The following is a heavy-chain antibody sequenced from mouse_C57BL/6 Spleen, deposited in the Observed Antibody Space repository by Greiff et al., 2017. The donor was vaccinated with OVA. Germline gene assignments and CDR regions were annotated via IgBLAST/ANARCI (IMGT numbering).Heavy chain of an antibody. V-gene: IGHV1-50*01. CDR2: IDPSDSYT. J-gene: IGHJ4*01. Sequence: QVQLQQSGAELVKPGASVKLSCKASGYTFTSYWMQWVKQRPGQGLEWIGEIDPSDSYTNYNQKFKGKATLTVDTSSSTAYMPLSSLTSEDSAVYYCARRYYYGSSYYAMDYWGQGTSVTVSS. CDR3: ARRYYYGSSYYAMDY. D-gene: IGHD1-1*01. CDR1: GYTFTSYW.